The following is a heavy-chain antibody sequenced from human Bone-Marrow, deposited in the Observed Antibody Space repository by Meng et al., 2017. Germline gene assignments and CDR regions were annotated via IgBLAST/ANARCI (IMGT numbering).Heavy chain of an antibody. CDR1: CVSIILSNHY. Sequence: QVQLKEPHPGRHPPSTPMSLPFPVCCVSIILSNHYLRCIRQHPAKGLEYMRYIYYSGSTYYNPSLKSRVIISVDTSKNQFSLRLNSVTAADTAVYYCASLYGDSSVWYLDLWGRGTLVTVSS. D-gene: IGHD4-17*01. CDR3: ASLYGDSSVWYLDL. CDR2: IYYSGST. J-gene: IGHJ2*01. V-gene: IGHV4-31*03.